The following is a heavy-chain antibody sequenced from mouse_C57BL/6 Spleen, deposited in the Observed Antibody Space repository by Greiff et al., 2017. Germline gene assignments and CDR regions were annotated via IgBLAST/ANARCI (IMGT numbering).Heavy chain of an antibody. D-gene: IGHD2-5*01. J-gene: IGHJ1*03. CDR2: IDPSDSYT. CDR1: GYTFTSYW. CDR3: ARAPPYYSNYEGYFDV. V-gene: IGHV1-59*01. Sequence: VQLQQPGAELVRPGTSVKLSCKASGYTFTSYWMHWVKQRPGQGLEWIGVIDPSDSYTNYNQKFKGKATLTVDTSSSTAYMQLSSLTSEDSAVYYCARAPPYYSNYEGYFDVWGTGTTVTVSS.